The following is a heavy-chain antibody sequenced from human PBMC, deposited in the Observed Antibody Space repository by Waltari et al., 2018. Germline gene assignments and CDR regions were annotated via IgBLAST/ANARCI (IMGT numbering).Heavy chain of an antibody. CDR2: ISGSGAE. V-gene: IGHV3-23*01. CDR1: ALTFSTYV. Sequence: EVQLMESGGGLVQPGGSLRLSCSASALTFSTYVINVVRQAPGKGLEWVCSISGSGAEWYAESVRGRFTISRDNPKNTVFLQMNSLRVEDTALYYCAKDDRYPDDVFGLWGLGTMVTVSS. J-gene: IGHJ3*01. D-gene: IGHD2-2*02. CDR3: AKDDRYPDDVFGL.